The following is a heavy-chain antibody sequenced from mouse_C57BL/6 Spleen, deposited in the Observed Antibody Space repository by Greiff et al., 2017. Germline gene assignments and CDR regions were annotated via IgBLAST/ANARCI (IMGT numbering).Heavy chain of an antibody. V-gene: IGHV1-61*01. J-gene: IGHJ4*01. CDR2: IYPSDSET. CDR3: ARWYDDSSAYAMGY. Sequence: QVQLQQPGAELVRPGSSVKLSCKASGYTFTSYWMDWVKQRPGQGLEWIGDIYPSDSETHYNQKFKDKATLTVDKSSSTAYMQLSSLTSEDSAVYYCARWYDDSSAYAMGYWGQGTSVTVAS. D-gene: IGHD1-1*01. CDR1: GYTFTSYW.